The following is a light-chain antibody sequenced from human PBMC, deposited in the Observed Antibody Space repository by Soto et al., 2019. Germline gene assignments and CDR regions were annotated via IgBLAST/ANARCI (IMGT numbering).Light chain of an antibody. CDR3: QQSYSAPVT. CDR1: QTIINY. J-gene: IGKJ4*01. CDR2: AAS. V-gene: IGKV1-39*01. Sequence: DIQMTQSPSSLSASIGDRVTITCRASQTIINYLNWYQQKPGKAPKVLIYAASNLQSGVPSRFSGSGSGTDFTLTISSLQPEDFATYYCQQSYSAPVTFGGGTKVEIK.